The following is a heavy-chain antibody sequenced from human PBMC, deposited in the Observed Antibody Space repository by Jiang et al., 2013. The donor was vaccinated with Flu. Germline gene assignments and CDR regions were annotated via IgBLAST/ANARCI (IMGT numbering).Heavy chain of an antibody. CDR3: ARPYSSSPSYWYFDL. Sequence: IIYPGDSDTRYSPSFQGQVTISADKSISTAYLQWSSLKASDTAMYYCARPYSSSPSYWYFDLWGRGTLVTVSS. J-gene: IGHJ2*01. D-gene: IGHD6-6*01. V-gene: IGHV5-51*01. CDR2: IYPGDSDT.